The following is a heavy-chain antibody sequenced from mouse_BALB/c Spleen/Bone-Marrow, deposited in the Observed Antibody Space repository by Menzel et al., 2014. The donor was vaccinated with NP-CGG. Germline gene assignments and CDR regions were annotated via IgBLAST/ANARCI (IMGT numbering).Heavy chain of an antibody. D-gene: IGHD4-1*01. V-gene: IGHV5-17*02. J-gene: IGHJ2*01. Sequence: EVQRVESGGGLVQPGGSRKLSCAASGFTFSSFGVHWVRQAPEKGLEWVAYISSGSSPIFYADTVKGRFTISRDNPKNTLFLQMTSLRSEDTAMYYCTRGGNWEDFDYWGQGTTLTVSS. CDR2: ISSGSSPI. CDR3: TRGGNWEDFDY. CDR1: GFTFSSFG.